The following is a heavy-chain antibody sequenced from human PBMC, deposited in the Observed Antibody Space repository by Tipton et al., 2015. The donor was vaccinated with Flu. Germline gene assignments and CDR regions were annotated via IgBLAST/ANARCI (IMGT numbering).Heavy chain of an antibody. CDR1: GSTFSSYG. D-gene: IGHD2-2*01. CDR3: ARMGRHHCTSPTCARHGAFDI. J-gene: IGHJ3*02. CDR2: IWYDGSNE. Sequence: SLRLSCAASGSTFSSYGMHWVRQAPGKGLEWVAFIWYDGSNEYYADSVKGRFTISRDNSKNTVHMQMNSLRVEDTAVYYCARMGRHHCTSPTCARHGAFDIWGQGTMVTVSS. V-gene: IGHV3-33*08.